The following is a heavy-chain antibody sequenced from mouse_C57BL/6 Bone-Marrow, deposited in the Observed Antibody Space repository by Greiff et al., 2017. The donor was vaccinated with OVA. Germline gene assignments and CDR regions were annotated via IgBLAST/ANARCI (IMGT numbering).Heavy chain of an antibody. D-gene: IGHD2-4*01. CDR3: SRKDDYGYAMDY. V-gene: IGHV1-9*01. CDR2: LLPGNGST. Sequence: QVQLQQPGAELMKPGASVKLSCKATGYTFTGYWIDWVKQRPGHGLEWIGVLLPGNGSTSYNEKFKGKATFTADPSSNTAYLELSSLTTEDSAIYYCSRKDDYGYAMDYWGQGTTVTVSS. J-gene: IGHJ4*01. CDR1: GYTFTGYW.